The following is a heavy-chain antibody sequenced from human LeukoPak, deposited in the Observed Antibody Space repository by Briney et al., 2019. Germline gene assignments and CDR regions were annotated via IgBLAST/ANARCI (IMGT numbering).Heavy chain of an antibody. Sequence: SETLSLNCTVSGDSISSSSYYWGWIRKPPGKGLEWIGSIYYSGSTYYNPSLKSRVTISVDTSKNQFALKLSSVTAADTAVYYWAREEYSSSRHDGFDIWGQGTMVSVSS. CDR1: GDSISSSSYY. D-gene: IGHD6-6*01. V-gene: IGHV4-39*06. J-gene: IGHJ3*02. CDR2: IYYSGST. CDR3: AREEYSSSRHDGFDI.